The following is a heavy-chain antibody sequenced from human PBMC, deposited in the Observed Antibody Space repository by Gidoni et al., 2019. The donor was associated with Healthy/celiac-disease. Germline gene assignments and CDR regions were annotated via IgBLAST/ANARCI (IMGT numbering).Heavy chain of an antibody. CDR1: GFTFSSYS. CDR2: IRSSSSYI. Sequence: EVQLVESGGGMVKPGGSLRLSCAASGFTFSSYSMNWVRQAPGKGLEWVASIRSSSSYIYYADSVKGRFTISRDNAKNSLYLQMNSLSAEDTAVYYCASYPDLPGYWGQGTLVTVSS. J-gene: IGHJ4*02. CDR3: ASYPDLPGY. V-gene: IGHV3-21*01. D-gene: IGHD3-16*02.